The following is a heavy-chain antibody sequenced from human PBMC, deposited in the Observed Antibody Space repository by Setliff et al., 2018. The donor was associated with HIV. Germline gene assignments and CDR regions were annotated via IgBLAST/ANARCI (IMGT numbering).Heavy chain of an antibody. V-gene: IGHV1-24*01. Sequence: ASVKVSCKVSGYTLSELSMHWVRQAPGEGLEWMGGFDPEDGETIYAEKFQGRVTMTEDTATETAYMELSSLRSEDTAVYYCATDAYHDFLTSPTPGAFDIWGQGTVVTVSS. CDR2: FDPEDGET. D-gene: IGHD3-9*01. CDR3: ATDAYHDFLTSPTPGAFDI. CDR1: GYTLSELS. J-gene: IGHJ3*02.